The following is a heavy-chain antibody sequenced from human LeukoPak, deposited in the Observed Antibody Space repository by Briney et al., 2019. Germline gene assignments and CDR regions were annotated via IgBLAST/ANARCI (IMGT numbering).Heavy chain of an antibody. Sequence: PGRSLRLSCAASGFTFDDYAMHWVRQAPGKGLEWVSGISWNSGSIGYADSVKGRFTISRDNSKNSLYLQMNSLRIEDTALYYCAKGRVRGGGAIVYWGQGTLVTVSS. V-gene: IGHV3-9*01. J-gene: IGHJ4*02. CDR1: GFTFDDYA. CDR3: AKGRVRGGGAIVY. D-gene: IGHD3-10*02. CDR2: ISWNSGSI.